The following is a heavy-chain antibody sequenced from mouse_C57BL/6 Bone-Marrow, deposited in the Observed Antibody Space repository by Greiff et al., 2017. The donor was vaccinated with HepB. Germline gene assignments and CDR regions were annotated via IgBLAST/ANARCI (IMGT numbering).Heavy chain of an antibody. J-gene: IGHJ2*01. CDR3: TREGAYYSPFDY. CDR1: GFTFSSYA. CDR2: ISSGGDYI. D-gene: IGHD2-12*01. Sequence: DVMLVESGEGLVKPGGSLKLSCAASGFTFSSYAMSWVRQTPEKRLEWVAYISSGGDYIYYADTVKGRFTISRDNARNTLYLQMSSLKSEDTAMYYCTREGAYYSPFDYWGQGTTLTVSS. V-gene: IGHV5-9-1*02.